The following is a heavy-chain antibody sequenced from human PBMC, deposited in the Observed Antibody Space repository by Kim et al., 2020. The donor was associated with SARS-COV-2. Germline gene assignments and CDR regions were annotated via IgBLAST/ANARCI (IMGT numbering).Heavy chain of an antibody. CDR1: GFTFGDYA. D-gene: IGHD1-26*01. V-gene: IGHV3-9*01. J-gene: IGHJ4*02. CDR3: GKDRIGGSLAA. Sequence: GGSLRLSCAASGFTFGDYAMHWVRQAPGKGLEWVSCINWDGGSIGYADSVKGRFTISRDNAKNSLYLQMNSLRAEDTALYYCGKDRIGGSLAAWGQGTLVTVSS. CDR2: INWDGGSI.